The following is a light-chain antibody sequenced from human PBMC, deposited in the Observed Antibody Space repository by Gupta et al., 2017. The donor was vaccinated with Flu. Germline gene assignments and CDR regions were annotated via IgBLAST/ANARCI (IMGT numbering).Light chain of an antibody. Sequence: QSVLTQPPSVSGAPGQRVTISCTGCRPNIGAGYDVHWYQQLPGTAPKLLIYGNSNRPSGVPDRFSGSKSGTSASLAITGLQAEDEADYYCQSYDSSLSGSWVFGGGTKLTVL. CDR1: RPNIGAGYD. V-gene: IGLV1-40*01. CDR3: QSYDSSLSGSWV. J-gene: IGLJ3*02. CDR2: GNS.